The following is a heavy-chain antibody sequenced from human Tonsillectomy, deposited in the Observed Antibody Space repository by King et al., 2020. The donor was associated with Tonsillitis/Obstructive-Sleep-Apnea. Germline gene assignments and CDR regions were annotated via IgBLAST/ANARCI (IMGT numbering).Heavy chain of an antibody. D-gene: IGHD3-16*01. V-gene: IGHV3-30*01. J-gene: IGHJ4*02. Sequence: VQLVESGGGVVQPGRSLRLSCAASGFTFSSYAMHWVRQAPGKGLEGVAVISYDGSNKYYAGSVKGRFTISRDNSKNTLYLQMNSLRAEDTAVYYCARDDTLYYDYIWGSQGFDYWGQGTLVTVSS. CDR1: GFTFSSYA. CDR3: ARDDTLYYDYIWGSQGFDY. CDR2: ISYDGSNK.